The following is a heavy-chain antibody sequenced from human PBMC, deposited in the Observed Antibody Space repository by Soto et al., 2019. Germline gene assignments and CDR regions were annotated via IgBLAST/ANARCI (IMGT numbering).Heavy chain of an antibody. CDR2: IYYSGST. Sequence: PSETLSLTCTVSGGSISSSSYYWGWIRQPPGKGLEWIGSIYYSGSTNYNPSLKSRVTISVDTSKNQFSLKLSSVTAADTAVYYCARDIVVVPAAMGSYMDVWGKGTTVTVSS. J-gene: IGHJ6*03. D-gene: IGHD2-2*01. V-gene: IGHV4-39*07. CDR3: ARDIVVVPAAMGSYMDV. CDR1: GGSISSSSYY.